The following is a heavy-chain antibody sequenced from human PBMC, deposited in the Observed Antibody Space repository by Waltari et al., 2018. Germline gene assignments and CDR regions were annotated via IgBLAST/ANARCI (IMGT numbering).Heavy chain of an antibody. Sequence: AQLVEAGGGLVQPGGWLRLSCAASGFIFSAYGMHWVRQVPGKGLVWISRSKGDDTFTVHAHSLRGRFTVSRANAKTTLYLQMNRLGTEDTAVYFCVRDASWNIAYWGQGPLVTFSS. CDR1: GFIFSAYG. CDR3: VRDASWNIAY. CDR2: SKGDDTFT. V-gene: IGHV3-74*01. D-gene: IGHD1-1*01. J-gene: IGHJ4*02.